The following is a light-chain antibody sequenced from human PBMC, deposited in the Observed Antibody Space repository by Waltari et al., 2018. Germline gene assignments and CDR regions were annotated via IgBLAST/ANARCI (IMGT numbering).Light chain of an antibody. CDR2: STT. CDR3: LLYSGGARV. Sequence: QTVVTQEPSLTVSPGGSVTPTCASSTGAVTNGHYPNWFQQKPGQGPRALIHSTTNKHSKIPARVAGCLQRGKAALTLSGVQPEDEADYYCLLYSGGARVFGGRPKVTIL. CDR1: TGAVTNGHY. J-gene: IGLJ2*01. V-gene: IGLV7-43*01.